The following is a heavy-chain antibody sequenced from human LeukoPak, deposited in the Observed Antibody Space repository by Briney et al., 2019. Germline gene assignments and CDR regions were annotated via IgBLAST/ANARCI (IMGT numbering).Heavy chain of an antibody. V-gene: IGHV3-48*01. CDR1: GFTFSSYS. D-gene: IGHD3-22*01. CDR3: ARDHHRRHYDSQARDVFDI. J-gene: IGHJ3*02. CDR2: ISSSSSTI. Sequence: GGSLRLSCAASGFTFSSYSMNWVRQAPGEGLEWVSYISSSSSTIYYADSVKGRSTISRHNAKNSLYLQMNSLRAEDTAVYYCARDHHRRHYDSQARDVFDIWGQGTMVTVSS.